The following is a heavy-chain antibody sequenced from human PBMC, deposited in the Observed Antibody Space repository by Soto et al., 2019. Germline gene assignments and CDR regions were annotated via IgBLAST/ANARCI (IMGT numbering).Heavy chain of an antibody. V-gene: IGHV6-1*01. CDR1: GDRVSSNSAG. J-gene: IGHJ4*01. D-gene: IGHD1-26*01. CDR3: ARGEQYSGRIFDY. CDR2: TYYRSKWYY. Sequence: SQTPSLTCAITGDRVSSNSAGWSQVRPSQSRGLEWLGRTYYRSKWYYEYAVSVRGRITINPDTSKNQYSLQLNSVTPEDTAVYFCARGEQYSGRIFDYWGQGTLVTVSS.